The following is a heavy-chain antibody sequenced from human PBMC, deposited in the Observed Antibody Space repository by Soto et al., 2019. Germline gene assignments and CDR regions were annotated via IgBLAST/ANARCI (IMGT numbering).Heavy chain of an antibody. D-gene: IGHD2-15*01. CDR2: IHSGNSA. CDR1: GLIVNDNY. V-gene: IGHV3-53*04. CDR3: ARDPGYCSGGICYRYMDV. Sequence: EMQLVESGGGLVNPGGSLRLSCAASGLIVNDNYMNWVRQAPGKGLEWVSVIHSGNSASYADSVMGRFTISRHNSKSMVYLQMNSLRAEDTAVYYCARDPGYCSGGICYRYMDVWAKGTTVTVSS. J-gene: IGHJ6*03.